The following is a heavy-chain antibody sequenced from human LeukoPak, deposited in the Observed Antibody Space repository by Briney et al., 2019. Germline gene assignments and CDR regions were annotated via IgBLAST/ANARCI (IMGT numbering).Heavy chain of an antibody. CDR1: GYSFTSYG. CDR3: ARAEALYDSSGYYEDY. Sequence: GESLKISCKGSGYSFTSYGISWVRQAPGQGLEWMGWISAYNGNTNYAQKLQGRVTMTTDTSTSTAYMELSRLISDDTAVYYCARAEALYDSSGYYEDYWGQGTLVTVSS. CDR2: ISAYNGNT. J-gene: IGHJ4*02. D-gene: IGHD3-22*01. V-gene: IGHV1-18*01.